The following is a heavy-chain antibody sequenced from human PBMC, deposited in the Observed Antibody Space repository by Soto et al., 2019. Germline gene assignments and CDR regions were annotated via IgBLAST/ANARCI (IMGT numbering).Heavy chain of an antibody. CDR3: ARVFSRSTTQRVYHYYGMDI. V-gene: IGHV1-69*01. J-gene: IGHJ6*02. Sequence: QVQLVQSGAEVKQSGSSVKVACKTSGGTLGTYAITWVRQAPGQGLEWLGGIIPIFGTTNYAQKFQGRVTITADESTSTAYMGLSSLRSEDTAVYYCARVFSRSTTQRVYHYYGMDIWGQGTTVTVSS. D-gene: IGHD6-6*01. CDR1: GGTLGTYA. CDR2: IIPIFGTT.